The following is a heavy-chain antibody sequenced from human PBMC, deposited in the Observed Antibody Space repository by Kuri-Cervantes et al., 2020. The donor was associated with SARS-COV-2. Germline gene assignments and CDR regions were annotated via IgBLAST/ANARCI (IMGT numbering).Heavy chain of an antibody. CDR2: IYYSGTT. Sequence: GSLRLSCIVSGGSINTDSWAWIRQAPGKGLEWIGTIYYSGTTNYHPSLGSRVTISVDTSKSLFSLRLRSVTAADSAVYYCARRRIGIDGPRWGLYDSNYHIDVWGKGTTVTVSS. CDR1: GGSINTDS. D-gene: IGHD2-21*02. V-gene: IGHV4-59*08. J-gene: IGHJ6*03. CDR3: ARRRIGIDGPRWGLYDSNYHIDV.